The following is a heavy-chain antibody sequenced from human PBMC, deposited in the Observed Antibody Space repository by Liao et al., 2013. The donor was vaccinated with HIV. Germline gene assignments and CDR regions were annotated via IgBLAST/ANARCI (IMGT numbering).Heavy chain of an antibody. CDR2: IYSSGST. CDR3: ARESDDYYGSGSDAFDI. D-gene: IGHD3-10*01. V-gene: IGHV4-4*07. Sequence: QVQLQESGPGLVKPSETLSLTCSVSGGSISYSYWSWIRQPAGKGLEWIGHIYSSGSTNYNPSLKSRVTMSVDTSKNQFSLKLRSVTAADTAVYYCARESDDYYGSGSDAFDIWGQGTMVTVSS. J-gene: IGHJ3*02. CDR1: GGSISYSY.